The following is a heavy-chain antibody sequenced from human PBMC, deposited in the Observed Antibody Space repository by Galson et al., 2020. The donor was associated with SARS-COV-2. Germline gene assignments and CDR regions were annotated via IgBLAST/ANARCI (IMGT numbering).Heavy chain of an antibody. Sequence: SETLSLTCTVSGGSISSSGYYWTWIRQPPGKGLEWIGYIFNSGSTYYNPALRSRVAISTATSMDQFSLKLNSVTAADTAVYFCATLAVPGGGYYFMDVWGKGTTVTVSS. J-gene: IGHJ6*03. CDR1: GGSISSSGYY. CDR2: IFNSGST. CDR3: ATLAVPGGGYYFMDV. V-gene: IGHV4-31*03. D-gene: IGHD6-19*01.